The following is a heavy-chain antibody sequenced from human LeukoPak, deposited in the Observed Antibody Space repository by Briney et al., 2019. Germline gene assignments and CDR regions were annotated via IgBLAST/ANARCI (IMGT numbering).Heavy chain of an antibody. CDR1: GFAFDDYG. D-gene: IGHD4-11*01. CDR2: INWNGGST. J-gene: IGHJ4*02. V-gene: IGHV3-20*04. CDR3: ARNGIYSDYVTD. Sequence: PGGSLRLSCAASGFAFDDYGMSWVRQAPGKGLEWVSGINWNGGSTGYADSVKGRFTISRDNAKNSLYLQVNSLRAEDTALYYCARNGIYSDYVTDWGQGTLVTVSS.